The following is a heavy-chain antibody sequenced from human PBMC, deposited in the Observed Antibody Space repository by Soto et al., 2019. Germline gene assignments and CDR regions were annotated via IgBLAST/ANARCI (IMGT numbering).Heavy chain of an antibody. Sequence: SETLSLTCTVSGGSISSYYWSWIRQPPGKGLEWIGYIYYSGSTNYNPSLKSRVTISVDTSKNQFSLKLSSVTAADTAVYYCARMAAGSDYYYGMDVWGQGTTVTVSS. CDR2: IYYSGST. D-gene: IGHD6-13*01. CDR1: GGSISSYY. J-gene: IGHJ6*02. CDR3: ARMAAGSDYYYGMDV. V-gene: IGHV4-59*01.